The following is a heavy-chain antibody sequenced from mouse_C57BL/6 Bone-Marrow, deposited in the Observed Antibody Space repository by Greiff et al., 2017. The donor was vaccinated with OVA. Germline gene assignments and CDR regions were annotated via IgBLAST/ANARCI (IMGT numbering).Heavy chain of an antibody. CDR1: GFTFSSYG. V-gene: IGHV5-6*01. CDR3: ARRGVVAPDY. D-gene: IGHD1-1*01. CDR2: ISSGGSYT. J-gene: IGHJ2*01. Sequence: EVQGVESGGDLVKPGGSLKLSCAASGFTFSSYGMSWVRQTPDKRLEWVATISSGGSYTYYPDSVKGRFTISRDNAKNTLYLQMSSLKSEDTAMYYCARRGVVAPDYWGQGTTRTVSS.